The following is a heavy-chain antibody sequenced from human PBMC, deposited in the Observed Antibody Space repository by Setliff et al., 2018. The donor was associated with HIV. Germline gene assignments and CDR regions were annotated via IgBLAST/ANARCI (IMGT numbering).Heavy chain of an antibody. V-gene: IGHV4-61*01. CDR1: GGSVSSVNYY. J-gene: IGHJ4*02. Sequence: SETLSLTCSVSGGSVSSVNYYWSWIRQPPGKGLEWIGYIHYTGSTTYNPSLKSRVTISADTSKNQFSLKLSSVTAADTAVYYCASTGYSSGWSFDYWGQGTLVTVSS. CDR3: ASTGYSSGWSFDY. CDR2: IHYTGST. D-gene: IGHD6-19*01.